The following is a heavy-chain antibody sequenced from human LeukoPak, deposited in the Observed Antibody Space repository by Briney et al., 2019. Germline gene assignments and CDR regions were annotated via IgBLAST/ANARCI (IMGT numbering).Heavy chain of an antibody. V-gene: IGHV4-39*01. CDR3: ARRGGSGRSFDI. CDR1: GGSISSSLYY. Sequence: PSETLSLTCNVSGGSISSSLYYWAWIRRPPGKGLEWIGTIYYSGSTYYNPSLKSRVAISVDTSKNQLPLKPNSVTAADTAVYYCARRGGSGRSFDIWGQGTMVTVSS. CDR2: IYYSGST. J-gene: IGHJ3*02. D-gene: IGHD3-10*01.